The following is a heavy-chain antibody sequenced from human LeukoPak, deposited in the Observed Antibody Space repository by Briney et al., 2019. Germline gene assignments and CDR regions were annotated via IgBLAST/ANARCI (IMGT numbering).Heavy chain of an antibody. V-gene: IGHV1-69*13. J-gene: IGHJ4*02. CDR1: GYTLTELS. D-gene: IGHD5-24*01. CDR3: AVGQLAVDY. Sequence: ASVKVSCKVSGYTLTELSMHWVRQAPGKGLEWMGGIIPIFGTANYAQKFQGRVTITADESTSTAYMELSSLRSEDTAVYYCAVGQLAVDYWGQGTLVTVSS. CDR2: IIPIFGTA.